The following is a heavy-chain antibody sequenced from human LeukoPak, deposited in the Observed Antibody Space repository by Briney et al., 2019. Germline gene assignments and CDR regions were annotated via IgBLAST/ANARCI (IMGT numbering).Heavy chain of an antibody. CDR2: INPNSGGT. CDR1: GYTFTGYY. J-gene: IGHJ6*03. D-gene: IGHD4-17*01. V-gene: IGHV1-2*06. Sequence: ASVKVSCKASGYTFTGYYMHWVRQAPGQGLEWMGRINPNSGGTNYAQKFQGRVTITADESTSTAYMELSSLRSEDTAVYYCARDVTLRENYYYYMDVWRKGTTVTVSS. CDR3: ARDVTLRENYYYYMDV.